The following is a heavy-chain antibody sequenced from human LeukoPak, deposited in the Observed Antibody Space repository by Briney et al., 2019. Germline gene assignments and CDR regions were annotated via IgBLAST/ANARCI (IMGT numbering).Heavy chain of an antibody. CDR3: ARVSPYSSSWFDY. CDR1: GFTFSSYA. J-gene: IGHJ5*01. D-gene: IGHD6-13*01. V-gene: IGHV3-30-3*01. Sequence: PGGSLRLSCAASGFTFSSYAMHWVRQAPGKGPEWVAVISYDGSNKYYADSVKGRFTISRDNSKNTLYLQMNSLRAEDTAVYYCARVSPYSSSWFDYWGQGTLVTVSS. CDR2: ISYDGSNK.